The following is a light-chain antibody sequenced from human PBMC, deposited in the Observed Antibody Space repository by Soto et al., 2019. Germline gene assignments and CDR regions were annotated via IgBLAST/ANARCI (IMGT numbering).Light chain of an antibody. CDR1: SSDVGGYKY. V-gene: IGLV2-14*01. J-gene: IGLJ3*02. CDR2: EVS. Sequence: QSVLTQPASVSGSPGQSITISCTGTSSDVGGYKYVSWYQQHPGKAPKLMIYEVSKRPSGVSNRFSGSKSVNTASLTISGLQAEDEADYYCNSYTSSSTWVFGGGTKLTVL. CDR3: NSYTSSSTWV.